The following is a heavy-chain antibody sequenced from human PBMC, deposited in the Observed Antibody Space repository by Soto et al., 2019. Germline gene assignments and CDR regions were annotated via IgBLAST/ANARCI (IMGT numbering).Heavy chain of an antibody. J-gene: IGHJ4*02. V-gene: IGHV1-8*01. CDR3: AKVSRQGSAIDFDY. Sequence: QVELVQSGAELKKPGASVKVSCKASGYTFSKYAMNWMRQATGQGPEWIGWVNPNNGDTGYAQKFQGRVTLTTDISTTTAYMELTSLRSEDTAIYYCAKVSRQGSAIDFDYWGQGTLITVSS. CDR2: VNPNNGDT. CDR1: GYTFSKYA. D-gene: IGHD3-10*01.